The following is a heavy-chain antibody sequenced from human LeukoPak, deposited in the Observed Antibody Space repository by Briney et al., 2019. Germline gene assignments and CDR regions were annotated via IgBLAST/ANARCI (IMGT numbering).Heavy chain of an antibody. J-gene: IGHJ4*02. CDR3: ASVLYGANGFDY. CDR2: FYYTGTR. V-gene: IGHV4-59*01. D-gene: IGHD4-23*01. CDR1: DASISGYY. Sequence: PSETLSLTCTVSDASISGYYWSWMRQPPGGGREWIAYFYYTGTRNYNPSLKSRVTVSVDTSKNQFSLTLTSVTAADTAVYYCASVLYGANGFDYWGQGTPVTVSS.